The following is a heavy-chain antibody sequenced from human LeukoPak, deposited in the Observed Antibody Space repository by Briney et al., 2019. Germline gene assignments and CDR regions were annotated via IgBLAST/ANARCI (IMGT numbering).Heavy chain of an antibody. J-gene: IGHJ4*02. CDR2: ISSSSSYI. Sequence: PGGPLRLSCAASGFTFSSNAMSWVRQAPGKGLEWVSSISSSSSYIYYADSVKGRFTISRDNAKNSLYLQMNSLRAEDTAVYYCARDHDYVFDYWGQGTLVTVSS. V-gene: IGHV3-21*01. CDR3: ARDHDYVFDY. D-gene: IGHD4-17*01. CDR1: GFTFSSNA.